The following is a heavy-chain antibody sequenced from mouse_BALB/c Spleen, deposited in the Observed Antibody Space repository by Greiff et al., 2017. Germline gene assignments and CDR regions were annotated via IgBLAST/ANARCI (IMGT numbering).Heavy chain of an antibody. Sequence: DVHLVESGGGLVQPGGSRKLSCAASGFTFSSFGMHWVRQAPEKGLEWVAYISSGSSTIYYADTVKGRFTISRDNPKNTLFLQMTSLRSEDTAMYYCARSHYGNYVWFAYWGQGTLVTVSA. V-gene: IGHV5-17*02. D-gene: IGHD2-1*01. CDR3: ARSHYGNYVWFAY. J-gene: IGHJ3*01. CDR2: ISSGSSTI. CDR1: GFTFSSFG.